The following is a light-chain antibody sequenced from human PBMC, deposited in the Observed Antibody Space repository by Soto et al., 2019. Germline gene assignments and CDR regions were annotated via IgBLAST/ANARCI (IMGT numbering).Light chain of an antibody. CDR2: DVN. J-gene: IGLJ1*01. CDR3: VSFAGGTYV. V-gene: IGLV2-8*01. CDR1: RSDIGGYNF. Sequence: QSALTQPPSASGSLGQSVTISCTGTRSDIGGYNFVSWYRQSPGKAPKLMVYDVNRRPPGVPDRFFGSKSGNTASLTVSGLQAEDEADYYCVSFAGGTYVFGTGTKLTVL.